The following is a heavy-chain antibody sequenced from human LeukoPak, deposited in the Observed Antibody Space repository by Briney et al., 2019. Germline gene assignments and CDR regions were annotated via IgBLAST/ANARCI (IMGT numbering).Heavy chain of an antibody. V-gene: IGHV4-34*01. Sequence: PSETLSLTCAVYGGSFSGYYWSWIRQPPGKGLEWIGEINHSGSTNYNPSLKSRVTISVDTSKNQFSLKLSSVTAADTAVYYCAREGLGLRRGCSYGTRHYYYGMDVWGQGTTVTVSS. J-gene: IGHJ6*02. CDR1: GGSFSGYY. CDR2: INHSGST. D-gene: IGHD5-18*01. CDR3: AREGLGLRRGCSYGTRHYYYGMDV.